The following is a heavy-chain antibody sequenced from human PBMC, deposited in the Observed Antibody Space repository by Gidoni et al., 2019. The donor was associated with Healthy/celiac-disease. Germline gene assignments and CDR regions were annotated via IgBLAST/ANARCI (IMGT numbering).Heavy chain of an antibody. J-gene: IGHJ4*02. D-gene: IGHD6-13*01. CDR2: ISAYNGNT. CDR3: ARSPLRIAAAGTDDY. V-gene: IGHV1-18*01. CDR1: GYTFTSYG. Sequence: QVQLVQSGAEVKKPGASVKVSCKDSGYTFTSYGISWVRQAPGQGLEWMGWISAYNGNTNYAQKLQSRVTMTTDTSTSTAYMELRSLRSDDTAVYYCARSPLRIAAAGTDDYWGQGTLVTVSS.